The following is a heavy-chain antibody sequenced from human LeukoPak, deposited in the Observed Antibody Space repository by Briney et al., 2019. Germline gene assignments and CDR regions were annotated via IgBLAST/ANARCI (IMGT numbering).Heavy chain of an antibody. CDR1: GFTFGDYA. V-gene: IGHV3-49*03. Sequence: PGGSLRLSCTASGFTFGDYAMSWFRQAPGKGLEWVGFIRSKAYGGTTEYAASVKGRFTISRDDSKSIAYLQMNSLKTEDTAVYYCTRVAGYDSGYSYGYDYWGQGTLVTVSS. J-gene: IGHJ4*02. D-gene: IGHD5-18*01. CDR2: IRSKAYGGTT. CDR3: TRVAGYDSGYSYGYDY.